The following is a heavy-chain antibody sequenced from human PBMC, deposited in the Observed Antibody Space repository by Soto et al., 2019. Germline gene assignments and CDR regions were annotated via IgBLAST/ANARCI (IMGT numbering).Heavy chain of an antibody. Sequence: QVQLVQSGAEVKKPGASVKVSCKASGFTFSAYYIYWVRQAPGQGLEWIGWINPNSGGTNNAQKFQGRVTMTTDTSTSTVYMALTTLIPDDTAVYYCARSLLDEYSSSWRSAYYGMDVWGQGTTVTVSS. J-gene: IGHJ6*02. V-gene: IGHV1-2*02. CDR1: GFTFSAYY. D-gene: IGHD6-13*01. CDR2: INPNSGGT. CDR3: ARSLLDEYSSSWRSAYYGMDV.